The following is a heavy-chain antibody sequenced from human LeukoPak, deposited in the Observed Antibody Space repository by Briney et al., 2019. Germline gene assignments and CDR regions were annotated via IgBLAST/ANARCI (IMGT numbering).Heavy chain of an antibody. CDR1: GGSFSGYY. Sequence: PSETLSLTCAVYGGSFSGYYWSWIRQPPGKGLEWIGEINHSGSTNYNPSLKSRVTISVDTSKNQFSLKLSSVTAADTAVYYCARARDILTGYYNAPRWFDPWGQGTLVTVSS. CDR2: INHSGST. J-gene: IGHJ5*02. V-gene: IGHV4-34*01. D-gene: IGHD3-9*01. CDR3: ARARDILTGYYNAPRWFDP.